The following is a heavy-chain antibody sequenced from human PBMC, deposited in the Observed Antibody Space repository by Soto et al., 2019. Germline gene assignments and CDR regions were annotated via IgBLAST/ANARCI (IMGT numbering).Heavy chain of an antibody. D-gene: IGHD6-13*01. CDR2: IWYDGSNK. V-gene: IGHV3-33*01. Sequence: QVQLVESGGGVVQPGRSLRLSCAASGFTFSSYGMHWVRQAPGKGLEWVAVIWYDGSNKYYADSVKGRFTISRDNSKNTLYLQMNSRRAEDTAVYYCARVKASSHIDYWGQGTLVTVSS. CDR1: GFTFSSYG. J-gene: IGHJ4*02. CDR3: ARVKASSHIDY.